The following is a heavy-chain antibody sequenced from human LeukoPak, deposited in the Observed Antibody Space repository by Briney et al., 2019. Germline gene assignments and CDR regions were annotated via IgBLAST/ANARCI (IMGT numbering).Heavy chain of an antibody. D-gene: IGHD6-13*01. CDR2: ISSSSSTI. V-gene: IGHV3-48*01. CDR3: ARERIAAAGMGDYFDY. Sequence: GGSLRLSCAASGFTFSSYSMNWVRQAPGKGLEWVSYISSSSSTIYYADSVKGRFTISRDNAKNSLYLQMNSLRAEDTAVCYCARERIAAAGMGDYFDYWGQGTLVTVSS. CDR1: GFTFSSYS. J-gene: IGHJ4*02.